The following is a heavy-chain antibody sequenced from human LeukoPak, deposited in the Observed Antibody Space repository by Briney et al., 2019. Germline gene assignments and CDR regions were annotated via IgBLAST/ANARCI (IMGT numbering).Heavy chain of an antibody. Sequence: SSETLALTCTVPGGSLRTYFWTLIRQPAGKGLEWIGRIYASGGTTHTPSLKSRVTMSVDTSKSQFSLKLSSVTAADTAVYYCARAVYDTSGYYIDYWGQGTLVTVSS. CDR1: GGSLRTYF. J-gene: IGHJ4*02. CDR3: ARAVYDTSGYYIDY. V-gene: IGHV4-4*07. CDR2: IYASGGT. D-gene: IGHD3-22*01.